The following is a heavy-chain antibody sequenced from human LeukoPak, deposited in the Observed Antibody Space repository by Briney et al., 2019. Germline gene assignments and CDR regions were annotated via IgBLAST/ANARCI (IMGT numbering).Heavy chain of an antibody. CDR1: GYTFTNYD. V-gene: IGHV1-8*01. CDR3: ARDTGGGYYYGTNCYAY. D-gene: IGHD3-10*01. J-gene: IGHJ1*01. CDR2: VNPNSCNT. Sequence: ASVKVSCKASGYTFTNYDINWVRQATGQGLEWMGWVNPNSCNTGYAQKFQGRVTMTRNPSISTTYMELSSLRSEDTAVYYCARDTGGGYYYGTNCYAYWGQGTLVSVSS.